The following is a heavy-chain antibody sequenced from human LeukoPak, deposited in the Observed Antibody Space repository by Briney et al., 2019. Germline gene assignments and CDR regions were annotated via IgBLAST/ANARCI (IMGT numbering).Heavy chain of an antibody. CDR2: ISSSSSYI. CDR3: ARGGYCSGGSCGTDY. V-gene: IGHV3-21*01. J-gene: IGHJ4*02. Sequence: PGGSLRLSCAASGFTFSTYTMNWVRQAPGKGLQWVSSISSSSSYIYYADSVKGRFTIPRDNAQNSLYLQMNSLRAEDTAVYYCARGGYCSGGSCGTDYWGQGTLVTVSS. CDR1: GFTFSTYT. D-gene: IGHD2-15*01.